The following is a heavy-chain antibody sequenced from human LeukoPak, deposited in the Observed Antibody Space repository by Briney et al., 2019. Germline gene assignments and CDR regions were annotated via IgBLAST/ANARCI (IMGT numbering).Heavy chain of an antibody. J-gene: IGHJ4*02. CDR2: IKQDGSEK. CDR3: ARGGITIFGVVLFDY. Sequence: GGSLRLSCAASGFTFSSYWMSWVRQAPGKGLEWVANIKQDGSEKYYVDSVKGRFTISRDNAKNSLYLQMNSLRAEDTAVYYCARGGITIFGVVLFDYWGQGTLVTVSS. CDR1: GFTFSSYW. D-gene: IGHD3-3*01. V-gene: IGHV3-7*04.